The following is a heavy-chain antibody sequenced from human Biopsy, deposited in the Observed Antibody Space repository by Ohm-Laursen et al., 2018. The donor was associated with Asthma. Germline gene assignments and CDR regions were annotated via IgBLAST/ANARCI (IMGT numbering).Heavy chain of an antibody. CDR1: GFTFSSYA. D-gene: IGHD3-16*02. V-gene: IGHV3-30-3*01. J-gene: IGHJ4*02. Sequence: SLRLSCSASGFTFSSYAMHWVRQAPGKGLEWVAVISYDGSNKYYADSVKGRFTISRDNSKNTLYLQMNSLRAEDTAVYYCARDLHPTNHLGELSEGFDYWGQGTLVTISS. CDR3: ARDLHPTNHLGELSEGFDY. CDR2: ISYDGSNK.